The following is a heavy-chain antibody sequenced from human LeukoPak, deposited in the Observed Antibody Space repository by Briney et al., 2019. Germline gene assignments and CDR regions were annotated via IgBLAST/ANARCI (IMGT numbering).Heavy chain of an antibody. CDR1: GFTFSQHE. D-gene: IGHD2-15*01. CDR3: ARDKGSQGY. V-gene: IGHV3-48*03. CDR2: ISQNSDNI. J-gene: IGHJ4*02. Sequence: GGSLRLSCAASGFTFSQHEMNWVRQAPGKGLEWVSSISQNSDNIHYADSVKGRFTISRDNAKNSLYLQMNSLRAEDTAIYYCARDKGSQGYWGQGTLVTVSS.